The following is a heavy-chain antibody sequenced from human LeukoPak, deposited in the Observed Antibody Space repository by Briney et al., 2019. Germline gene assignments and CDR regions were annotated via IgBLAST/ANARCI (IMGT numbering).Heavy chain of an antibody. Sequence: PGGSLRLSCAASGFTFSSYEMHWVRQAPGRGLEWVSYISSSGSTIYYADSVKGRFTISRDNAKNSLYLQMNSLRAEDTAVYYCARDPRGLYRGSSGYQPPYYWGQGTLVTVSS. CDR3: ARDPRGLYRGSSGYQPPYY. V-gene: IGHV3-48*03. CDR1: GFTFSSYE. CDR2: ISSSGSTI. J-gene: IGHJ4*02. D-gene: IGHD6-19*01.